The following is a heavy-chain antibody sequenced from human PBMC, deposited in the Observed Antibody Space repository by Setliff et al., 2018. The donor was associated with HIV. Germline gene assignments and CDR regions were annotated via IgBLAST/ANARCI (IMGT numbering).Heavy chain of an antibody. J-gene: IGHJ6*03. CDR2: IIPILGLA. V-gene: IGHV1-69*10. Sequence: SVKVSCKASGGAFNSYAISWVRQAPGRGLEWMGGIIPILGLANYAQKFQGRVTIIADKSTSTVYMEVSRLRSEDTAMYYCARGPKDCTSTSCRYYYYYYYMDVWGKGTPVTVSS. D-gene: IGHD2-2*01. CDR1: GGAFNSYA. CDR3: ARGPKDCTSTSCRYYYYYYYMDV.